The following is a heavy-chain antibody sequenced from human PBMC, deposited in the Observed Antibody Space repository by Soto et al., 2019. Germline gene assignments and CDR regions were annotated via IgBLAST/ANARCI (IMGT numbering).Heavy chain of an antibody. J-gene: IGHJ6*02. CDR2: IIDSGGST. CDR3: AKGRSYYNYYGVDV. CDR1: GFTFSSCA. Sequence: GGSLRLSCAASGFTFSSCAMGWVRQAPGKGLEWVSDIIDSGGSTYYADSVKGRFTISRDNSKSTLYLQMNSLRAEDTALYYCAKGRSYYNYYGVDVWCQGTPVTVSS. V-gene: IGHV3-23*01.